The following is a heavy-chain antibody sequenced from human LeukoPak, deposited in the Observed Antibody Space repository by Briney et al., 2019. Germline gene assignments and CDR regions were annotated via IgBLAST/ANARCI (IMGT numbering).Heavy chain of an antibody. CDR2: INPKSGGT. CDR1: GYTFTGYY. V-gene: IGHV1-2*02. Sequence: ASVKVSCKASGYTFTGYYMHWVRQAPGQGLEWMGWINPKSGGTNYAQKFQGRVTMTRDTSISTAYMELSRLRSDDTAVYYCARDLVTMVRGVSQIWGQGTLVTVSS. CDR3: ARDLVTMVRGVSQI. J-gene: IGHJ4*02. D-gene: IGHD3-10*01.